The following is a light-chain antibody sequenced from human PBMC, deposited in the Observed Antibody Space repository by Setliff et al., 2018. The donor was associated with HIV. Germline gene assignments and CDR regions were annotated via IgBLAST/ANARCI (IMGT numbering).Light chain of an antibody. V-gene: IGKV3-15*01. Sequence: EIVMTQSPATLSVSPGERATLSCRTSQSINSNLAWYQQKPGQAPRLLIYGASTRATGIPARFSGSGSGTDFTLTISSLQSEDFAVYYCQQCDNWPLTFGGGTKVDIK. CDR2: GAS. J-gene: IGKJ4*01. CDR1: QSINSN. CDR3: QQCDNWPLT.